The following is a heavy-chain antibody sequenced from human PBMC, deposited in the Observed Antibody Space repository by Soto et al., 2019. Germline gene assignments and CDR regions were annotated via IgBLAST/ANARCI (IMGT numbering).Heavy chain of an antibody. Sequence: TLSLTCTVSGGSFSSSSYYWGWIRQPPGKGLEWIGSIYYSGSTDYNPSLKSRVSISVDTSKNQFSLELRSVTAADTAVYYCARPVAGSRHDAFDIWGQGTMVTVSS. J-gene: IGHJ3*02. V-gene: IGHV4-39*01. CDR2: IYYSGST. D-gene: IGHD6-19*01. CDR3: ARPVAGSRHDAFDI. CDR1: GGSFSSSSYY.